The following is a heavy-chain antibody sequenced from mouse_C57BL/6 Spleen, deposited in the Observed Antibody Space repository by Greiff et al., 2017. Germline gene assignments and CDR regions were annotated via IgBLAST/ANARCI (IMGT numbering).Heavy chain of an antibody. CDR1: GYTFTDYE. CDR2: IDPETGGT. CDR3: TRGVYYYGSLYYFDY. V-gene: IGHV1-15*01. D-gene: IGHD1-1*01. J-gene: IGHJ2*01. Sequence: QVHVKQSGAELVRPGASVTLSCKASGYTFTDYEMHWVKQTPVHGLEWIGAIDPETGGTAYNQKFKGKAILTADKSSSTAYMELRSLTSEDSAVYYCTRGVYYYGSLYYFDYWGQGTTLTVSS.